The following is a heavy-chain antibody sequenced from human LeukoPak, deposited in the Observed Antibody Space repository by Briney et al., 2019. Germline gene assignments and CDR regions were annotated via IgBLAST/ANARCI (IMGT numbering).Heavy chain of an antibody. CDR1: GFTFSSYW. J-gene: IGHJ4*02. Sequence: GGSLRLSCAASGFTFSSYWMSWVRQAPGKGLEWVANIKQDGSEKYYVDSVKGRFTISRDNDKNSLYLQMNSLRAEDTAVYYCARERYYDFWSGYSTEFDYWGQGTLVTVSS. V-gene: IGHV3-7*01. CDR3: ARERYYDFWSGYSTEFDY. D-gene: IGHD3-3*01. CDR2: IKQDGSEK.